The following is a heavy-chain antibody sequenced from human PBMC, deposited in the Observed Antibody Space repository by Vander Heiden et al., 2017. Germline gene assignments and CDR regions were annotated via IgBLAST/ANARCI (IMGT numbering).Heavy chain of an antibody. D-gene: IGHD1-26*01. J-gene: IGHJ4*02. CDR2: ISWNSGNI. CDR1: GFTFDDYA. Sequence: DVQLVESGGGLVQLGRSLSRSWAAAGFTFDDYALHWVRQAPGKGLEWVSGISWNSGNIVYADSVKGRFTISRDNAKNSLYVQMNSLRVEDTALYYCAKEGGTYLSSYFDYWGQGTLVTVSS. V-gene: IGHV3-9*01. CDR3: AKEGGTYLSSYFDY.